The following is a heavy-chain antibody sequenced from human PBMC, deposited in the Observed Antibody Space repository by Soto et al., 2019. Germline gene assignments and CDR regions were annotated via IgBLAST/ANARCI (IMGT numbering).Heavy chain of an antibody. V-gene: IGHV1-3*01. Sequence: ASVKVYCKASGYTFTSYAMHWVRQAPGQRLEWMGWINAGNGNTKYSQKFQGRVTITRDTSASTAYMELSSLRSEDTAVYYCARESGSSGYDYWGQGTLVTVSS. D-gene: IGHD6-19*01. J-gene: IGHJ4*02. CDR1: GYTFTSYA. CDR3: ARESGSSGYDY. CDR2: INAGNGNT.